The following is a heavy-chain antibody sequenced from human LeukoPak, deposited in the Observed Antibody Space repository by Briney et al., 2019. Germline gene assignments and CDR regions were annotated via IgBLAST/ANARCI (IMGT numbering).Heavy chain of an antibody. CDR1: GFTLSNAW. Sequence: GGSLRLSCAASGFTLSNAWMSWVRQAPGKGLEWVANIKQDGSDKYYLDFMKGRLTISRDNAKNSLYLQVNSLRVEDTAVYYCASLNYGQVWGSPHYYFDYCGQGILVTVSS. CDR2: IKQDGSDK. J-gene: IGHJ4*02. V-gene: IGHV3-7*02. CDR3: ASLNYGQVWGSPHYYFDY. D-gene: IGHD3-16*01.